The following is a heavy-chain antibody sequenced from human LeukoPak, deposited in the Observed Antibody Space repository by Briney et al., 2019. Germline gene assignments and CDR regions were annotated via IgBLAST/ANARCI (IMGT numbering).Heavy chain of an antibody. V-gene: IGHV1-2*06. CDR2: INPNSGGT. Sequence: ASVKVSCKASGYTFTGYYMHWVRQAPGQGLEWMGRINPNSGGTNYAQKFQGRVTMTRDTSISTAYMELSRLRSDDTAVYYCARAPWEDPLYYYYYGMDVWGQGTTVTVSS. CDR3: ARAPWEDPLYYYYYGMDV. CDR1: GYTFTGYY. J-gene: IGHJ6*02. D-gene: IGHD1-26*01.